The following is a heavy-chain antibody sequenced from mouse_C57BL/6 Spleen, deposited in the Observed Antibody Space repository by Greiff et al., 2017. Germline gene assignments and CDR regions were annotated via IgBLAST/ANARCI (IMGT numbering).Heavy chain of an antibody. CDR2: ILPGSGST. CDR3: ARSPTYYGSSYGAMNY. V-gene: IGHV1-9*01. Sequence: VQLQQSGAELMKPGASVKLSCKATGYTFTGYWIEWVKQRPGHGLEWIGEILPGSGSTNYNEKFKGKATFTADTSSNTAYMQLSSLTTEDSAIYYCARSPTYYGSSYGAMNYWGQGTSVTVSS. D-gene: IGHD1-1*01. CDR1: GYTFTGYW. J-gene: IGHJ4*01.